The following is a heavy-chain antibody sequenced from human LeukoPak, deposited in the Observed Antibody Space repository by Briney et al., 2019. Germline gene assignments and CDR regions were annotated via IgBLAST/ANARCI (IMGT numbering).Heavy chain of an antibody. J-gene: IGHJ6*03. CDR1: GGSISTYY. CDR3: ARRNHYFYYMDV. V-gene: IGHV4-4*09. Sequence: SETLSLTCTVSGGSISTYYWSWIRQSPVKGLEWIGYIFPSGSAYYNPSLESRVTISLDTSENQFSLTLSSVTAADTAVYYCARRNHYFYYMDVWGKGTTVTVSS. CDR2: IFPSGSA.